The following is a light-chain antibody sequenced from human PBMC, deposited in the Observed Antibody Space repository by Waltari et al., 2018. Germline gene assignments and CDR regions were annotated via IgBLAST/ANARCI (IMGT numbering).Light chain of an antibody. CDR1: QSVGRS. CDR2: GAS. V-gene: IGKV3-20*01. CDR3: QMYVRLPVT. J-gene: IGKJ1*01. Sequence: ETVLTQSPGTLSLSPGEGATLSCRASQSVGRSVVWYQQKPGRAPRLLSYGASIRATGIPDRFTGSGSGTEFSLTISRLEPEDSAVYYCQMYVRLPVTFGQGTKVEI.